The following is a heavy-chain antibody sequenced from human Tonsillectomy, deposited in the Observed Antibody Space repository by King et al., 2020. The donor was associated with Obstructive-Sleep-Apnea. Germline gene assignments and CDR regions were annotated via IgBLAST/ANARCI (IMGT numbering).Heavy chain of an antibody. Sequence: VQLVESGGGVAQPGRSLRLSCAASGFTFSSYAMHWVRQAPGKGLEWVAVISYDGSTEYYADSVKGRFTISRDTSKNTVYLQMNSLRAEDTAVYYCARDHGFGELYYGMDVWGQGTTVTVSS. D-gene: IGHD3-10*01. CDR2: ISYDGSTE. CDR1: GFTFSSYA. V-gene: IGHV3-30*04. J-gene: IGHJ6*02. CDR3: ARDHGFGELYYGMDV.